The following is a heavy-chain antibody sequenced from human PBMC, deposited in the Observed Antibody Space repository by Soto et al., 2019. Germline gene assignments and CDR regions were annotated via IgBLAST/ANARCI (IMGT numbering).Heavy chain of an antibody. D-gene: IGHD6-19*01. Sequence: QVQLVESGGGVVQPGRSLRLSCAASGFTFSSYAMHWVRQAPGKGLEWVAVISYDGSNKYYADSVKGRFTISRDNSKNTLYLQMNNLRAEDTAVYYCARDKRVAVAGTLVYWGQGTLVTVSS. CDR2: ISYDGSNK. CDR3: ARDKRVAVAGTLVY. CDR1: GFTFSSYA. J-gene: IGHJ4*02. V-gene: IGHV3-30-3*01.